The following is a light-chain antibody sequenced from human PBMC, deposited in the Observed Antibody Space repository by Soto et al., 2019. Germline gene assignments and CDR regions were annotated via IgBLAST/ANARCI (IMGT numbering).Light chain of an antibody. CDR3: QQYNSYAYS. J-gene: IGKJ2*01. CDR2: KAS. Sequence: DIQMTQSPSTLSASVGDRVTITCRASQTISTYLAWYQQRPGKAPKLLIYKASTVESGVPSRFSGSGSGTVFTLTISSLQPDDFSTYCCQQYNSYAYSCGQGTTLKIK. V-gene: IGKV1-5*03. CDR1: QTISTY.